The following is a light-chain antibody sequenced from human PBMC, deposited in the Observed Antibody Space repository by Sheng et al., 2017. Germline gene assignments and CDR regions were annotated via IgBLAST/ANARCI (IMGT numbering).Light chain of an antibody. CDR1: QDITNY. J-gene: IGKJ4*01. Sequence: DIQMTQSPSSLSASVGDRVTITCQASQDITNYLNWFQQKPGKAPKLLISDGSNLEIGVPSRFSGSGSGTDFTFTISSLQPEDIATYYCLQYDNLPRTFGGGTKVE. CDR2: DGS. V-gene: IGKV1-33*01. CDR3: LQYDNLPRT.